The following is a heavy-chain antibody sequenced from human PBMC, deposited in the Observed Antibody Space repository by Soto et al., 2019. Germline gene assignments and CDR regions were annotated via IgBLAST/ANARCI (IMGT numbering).Heavy chain of an antibody. CDR1: GGSISSSSYY. CDR3: ARHLSGGWQQLAYYYYGMDV. J-gene: IGHJ6*02. Sequence: SETLSLTCTVSGGSISSSSYYWGWIRQPPGKGLEWIGSIYYSGSTYYNPSLKSRVTISVDTSKNQFSLKLSSVTAADTAVYYCARHLSGGWQQLAYYYYGMDVWGQGTTVTVS. D-gene: IGHD6-13*01. V-gene: IGHV4-39*01. CDR2: IYYSGST.